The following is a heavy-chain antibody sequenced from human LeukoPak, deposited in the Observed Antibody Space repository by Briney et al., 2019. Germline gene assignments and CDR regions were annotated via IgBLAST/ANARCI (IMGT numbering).Heavy chain of an antibody. V-gene: IGHV4-59*01. CDR3: ARISGWYEKDY. J-gene: IGHJ4*02. CDR1: GGSISSYY. CDR2: IYYSGST. D-gene: IGHD6-19*01. Sequence: SETLSLTCTVPGGSISSYYWSWIRQPPGKGLEWIGYIYYSGSTNYNPSLKSRVTISVDTSKNQFSLKLSSVTAADTAVYYYARISGWYEKDYWGQGTLVTVSS.